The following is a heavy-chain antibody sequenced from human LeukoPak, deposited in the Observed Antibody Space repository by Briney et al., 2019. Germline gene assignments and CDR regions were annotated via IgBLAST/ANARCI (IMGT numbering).Heavy chain of an antibody. CDR1: GGTSSSYA. CDR2: IIPIFGTA. V-gene: IGHV1-69*13. CDR3: ARGGATTFSRFDY. Sequence: GASVKVSCKASGGTSSSYAISWVRQAPGQGLEWMGGIIPIFGTANYAQKFQGRVTITADESTSTAYMELSSLRSEDTAVYYCARGGATTFSRFDYWGQGTLVTVSS. D-gene: IGHD1-26*01. J-gene: IGHJ4*02.